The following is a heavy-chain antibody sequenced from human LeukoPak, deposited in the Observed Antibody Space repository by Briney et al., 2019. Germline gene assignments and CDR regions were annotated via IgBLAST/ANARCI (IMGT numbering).Heavy chain of an antibody. Sequence: SETLSLTCTVSGGSLSSYYWSWIRQPPGKGLEWIGHIYWSWTTNYNPSLKSRGTMSVDTSKNHFSLRLNSVTAADPAVYYCARVRSLRVRGVIISDYFDYWGQGTLVTVSS. D-gene: IGHD3-10*01. CDR1: GGSLSSYY. V-gene: IGHV4-59*01. J-gene: IGHJ4*02. CDR3: ARVRSLRVRGVIISDYFDY. CDR2: IYWSWTT.